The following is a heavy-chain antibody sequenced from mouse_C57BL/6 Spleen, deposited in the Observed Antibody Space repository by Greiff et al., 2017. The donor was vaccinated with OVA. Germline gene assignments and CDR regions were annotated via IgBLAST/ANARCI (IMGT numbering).Heavy chain of an antibody. V-gene: IGHV5-9-1*02. Sequence: EVKLMESGEGLVKPGGSLKLSCAASGFTFSSYAMSWVRQTPEKRLEWVAYISSGGDYIYYADTVKGRFTISRDNARNTLYLQMSSLKSEDTAMYYCTRSPPDVGFAYWGQGTLVTVSA. J-gene: IGHJ3*01. CDR3: TRSPPDVGFAY. CDR2: ISSGGDYI. CDR1: GFTFSSYA.